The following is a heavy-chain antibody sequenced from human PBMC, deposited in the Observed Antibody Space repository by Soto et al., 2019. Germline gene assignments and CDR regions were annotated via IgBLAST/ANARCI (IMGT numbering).Heavy chain of an antibody. CDR2: INHSGST. Sequence: SETLSLTCAVYGVSFSGYYWSWIRQPPGKGLEWIGEINHSGSTNYNPSLKSRVTISVDTSKNQFSLKLSSVTAADTAVYYCARGLVVSLWFGELLPYYYGMDVWGQGTTVTVSS. J-gene: IGHJ6*02. D-gene: IGHD3-10*01. V-gene: IGHV4-34*01. CDR1: GVSFSGYY. CDR3: ARGLVVSLWFGELLPYYYGMDV.